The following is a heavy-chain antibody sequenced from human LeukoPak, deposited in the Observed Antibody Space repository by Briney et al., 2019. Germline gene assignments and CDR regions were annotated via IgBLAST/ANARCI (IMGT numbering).Heavy chain of an antibody. J-gene: IGHJ4*02. Sequence: ASVKVSCKASGYTFTSYDINWVRQATGQGLEWMGWMNPNSGNTGYAQKFQGRVTMTRNTSISTAYMELSSLRSEDTAVCYCARDGNSRGYFDYWGQGTLVTVSS. CDR3: ARDGNSRGYFDY. V-gene: IGHV1-8*01. D-gene: IGHD4-23*01. CDR1: GYTFTSYD. CDR2: MNPNSGNT.